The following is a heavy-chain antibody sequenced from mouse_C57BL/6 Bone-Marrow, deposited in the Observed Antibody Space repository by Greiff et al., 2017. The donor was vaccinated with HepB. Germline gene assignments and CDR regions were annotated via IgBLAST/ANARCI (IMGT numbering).Heavy chain of an antibody. V-gene: IGHV1-4*01. J-gene: IGHJ3*01. CDR3: ARDPPGFAY. CDR1: GYTFTSYT. CDR2: INPSSGYT. Sequence: VQGVESGAELARPGASVKMSCKASGYTFTSYTMHWVKHRPGQGLEWIGYINPSSGYTKYNQKFKDKATLTADKSSSTAYMQLSSLTSEDSAVYYCARDPPGFAYWGQGTLVTVSA.